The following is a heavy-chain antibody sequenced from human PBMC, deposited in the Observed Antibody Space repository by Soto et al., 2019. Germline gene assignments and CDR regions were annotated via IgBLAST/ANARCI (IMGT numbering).Heavy chain of an antibody. D-gene: IGHD6-13*01. Sequence: GESLKISCKGSGYNFANYWIGWVRQMPGKGLEWMGIIYPGDSATRYSPSFQGQVTISADKSISTAYLQWSSLKASDTAMYYCARTSAAGKYYYGMDVWGQRTTVTFSS. V-gene: IGHV5-51*01. CDR2: IYPGDSAT. CDR3: ARTSAAGKYYYGMDV. J-gene: IGHJ6*02. CDR1: GYNFANYW.